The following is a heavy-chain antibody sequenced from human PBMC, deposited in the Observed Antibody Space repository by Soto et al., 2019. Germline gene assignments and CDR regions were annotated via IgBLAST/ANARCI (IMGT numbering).Heavy chain of an antibody. CDR3: AAEYGANSA. CDR1: GGTFSSYT. CDR2: IIPILGIA. J-gene: IGHJ4*02. D-gene: IGHD4-17*01. Sequence: QVQLVQSGAEVKKPGSSVKVSCKASGGTFSSYTINWVRQAPGQGLEWVGRIIPILGIAKNAQKFQGRVTITADKSTSTAYMELSSLRSEDTAVYYCAAEYGANSAWGQGNLVTVSS. V-gene: IGHV1-69*02.